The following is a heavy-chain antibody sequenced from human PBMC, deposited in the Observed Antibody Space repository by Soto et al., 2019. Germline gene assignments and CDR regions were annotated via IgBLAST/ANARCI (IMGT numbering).Heavy chain of an antibody. CDR3: ARDIRLWYYGSGEYYYYGMDV. V-gene: IGHV3-30-3*01. Sequence: GGSLRLSCAASGFTFSSYAMHWVRQAPGKGLEWVAVISYDGSNKYYADSVKGRFTISRDNSKNTLYLQMNSLRAEDTAVYYCARDIRLWYYGSGEYYYYGMDVWGQGTTVTVSS. J-gene: IGHJ6*02. D-gene: IGHD3-10*01. CDR2: ISYDGSNK. CDR1: GFTFSSYA.